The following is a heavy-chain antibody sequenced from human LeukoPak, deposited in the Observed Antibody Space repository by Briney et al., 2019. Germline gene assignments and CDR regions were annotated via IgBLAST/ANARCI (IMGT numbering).Heavy chain of an antibody. CDR1: GFTFSSYA. Sequence: GGSLRLSCAASGFTFSSYAIHWVRQAPGKGLEWVAVIWYDGSNIYYADSVKGRFTISRDNSKNTLYLQMNSLRAEDTAVYYCARDPTSGSFRNWFDPWGQGTLVTVCS. CDR2: IWYDGSNI. D-gene: IGHD3-10*01. CDR3: ARDPTSGSFRNWFDP. J-gene: IGHJ5*02. V-gene: IGHV3-33*08.